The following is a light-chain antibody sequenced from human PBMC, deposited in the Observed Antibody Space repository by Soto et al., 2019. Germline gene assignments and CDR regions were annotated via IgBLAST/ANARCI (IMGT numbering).Light chain of an antibody. V-gene: IGKV3-15*01. CDR1: QSVSTN. Sequence: EILMTQSPSTLSGSPGERATLSCRASQSVSTNLAWYQQKPGQVPIPLIYGASTRASGIPARFSGSGSGTEFTLTIGSLQSEDFAVYYCQQYSSSPSFGQGTRLEIK. J-gene: IGKJ5*01. CDR2: GAS. CDR3: QQYSSSPS.